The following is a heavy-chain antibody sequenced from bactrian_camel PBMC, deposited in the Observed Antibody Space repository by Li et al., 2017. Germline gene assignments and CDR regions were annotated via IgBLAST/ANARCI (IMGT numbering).Heavy chain of an antibody. D-gene: IGHD6*01. CDR1: GDTRRIEC. Sequence: HVQLVESGGGSVQAGGSLRLSCAASGDTRRIECMGWFRQVPGKGLEWVSSIRSIGGSTYYADSVKGRFTISRDNAKDTLYLQLNSLKTEDTAMYYCAKDPSPSYGDSWYFHYWGQGTQVTV. CDR3: AKDPSPSYGDSWYFHY. V-gene: IGHV3S1*01. CDR2: IRSIGGST. J-gene: IGHJ4*01.